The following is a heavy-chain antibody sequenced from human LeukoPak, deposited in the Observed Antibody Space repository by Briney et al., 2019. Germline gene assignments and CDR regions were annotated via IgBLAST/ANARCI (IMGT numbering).Heavy chain of an antibody. CDR3: AKDGVSGSYSKTYYYYYYMDV. CDR2: ISGGGGST. CDR1: GFTFSSSA. J-gene: IGHJ6*03. Sequence: PGGSLRLSCAASGFTFSSSAMSWVRQAPGKGLEWLSTISGGGGSTYYADSVKGRFTISRDNSKNTLYLQMNSLRAEDTAVYYCAKDGVSGSYSKTYYYYYYMDVWGKGTTVTISS. D-gene: IGHD3-10*01. V-gene: IGHV3-23*01.